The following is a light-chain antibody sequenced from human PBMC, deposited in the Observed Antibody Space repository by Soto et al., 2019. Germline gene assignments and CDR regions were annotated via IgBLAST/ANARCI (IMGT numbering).Light chain of an antibody. CDR3: SSHTSSSPVG. CDR2: EVS. V-gene: IGLV2-14*01. Sequence: QSVLTQPASVSGSPGQSITISCTGTSSDVGGYNYVSWYQQHPGKAPKLMIYEVSNRHSGVSNRFSGSKSGTTTALTISGRQAEDEADYYGSSHTSSSPVGFGGGTQLTV. CDR1: SSDVGGYNY. J-gene: IGLJ2*01.